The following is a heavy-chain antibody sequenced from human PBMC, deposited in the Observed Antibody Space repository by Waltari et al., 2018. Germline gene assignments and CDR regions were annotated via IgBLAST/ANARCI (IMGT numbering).Heavy chain of an antibody. J-gene: IGHJ3*02. D-gene: IGHD1-26*01. Sequence: EAQLVESGGGLVQPGGSLIISCEASGFIFSNSWMGWVRQDPGKGLECVAKINEDGSEIYSVDSVKGRFIFSRDNVKNSLYLQMNSLTVEDTAVYYCVRDPEWGAYDIWGQGTMVTVS. CDR3: VRDPEWGAYDI. CDR2: INEDGSEI. V-gene: IGHV3-7*01. CDR1: GFIFSNSW.